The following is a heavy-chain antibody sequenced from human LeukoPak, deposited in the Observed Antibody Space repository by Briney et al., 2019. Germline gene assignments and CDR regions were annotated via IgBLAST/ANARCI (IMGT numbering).Heavy chain of an antibody. CDR3: ATSHGEHQILYYFDS. J-gene: IGHJ4*02. D-gene: IGHD3-10*01. CDR1: GYTFTGYY. V-gene: IGHV1-18*04. CDR2: INIYNGKT. Sequence: ASVKVSCKTSGYTFTGYYIHWVRLAPGQGLEWMGWINIYNGKTNYAQKLQGRVTMTTDTTASTAYMELRGLRSDDTAVYYCATSHGEHQILYYFDSWGQGTRVTVSS.